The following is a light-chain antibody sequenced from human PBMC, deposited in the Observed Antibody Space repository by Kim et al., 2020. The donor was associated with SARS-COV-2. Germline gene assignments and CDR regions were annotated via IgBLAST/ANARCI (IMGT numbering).Light chain of an antibody. CDR2: AAS. J-gene: IGKJ1*01. CDR3: LQDYNYPRT. Sequence: AYVGDSVTITCRASQGIRNDLGWYQQNPGKAPKLLIYAASSLQSGVPSRFSGSGSGTEFTLTISSLQPEDFATYYCLQDYNYPRTFGQGTKVDIK. V-gene: IGKV1-6*01. CDR1: QGIRND.